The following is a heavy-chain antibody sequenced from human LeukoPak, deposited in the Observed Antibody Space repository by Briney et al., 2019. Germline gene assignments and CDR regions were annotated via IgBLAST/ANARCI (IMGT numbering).Heavy chain of an antibody. V-gene: IGHV3-21*01. Sequence: MAGGSLRLSCAASGFTFSSYSMTWVRQAPGKGLEWVSSISSSSSYIYYADSVKGRFTISRDNAKNSLYLQMNSLRAEDTAVYYCARGPSITIFGPNQFDPWGQGTLVTVSS. CDR3: ARGPSITIFGPNQFDP. D-gene: IGHD3-3*01. CDR1: GFTFSSYS. J-gene: IGHJ5*02. CDR2: ISSSSSYI.